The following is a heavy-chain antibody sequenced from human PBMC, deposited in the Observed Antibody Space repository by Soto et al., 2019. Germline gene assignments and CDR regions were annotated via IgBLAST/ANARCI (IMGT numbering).Heavy chain of an antibody. CDR1: GFTFSNYW. D-gene: IGHD3-16*01. Sequence: VQLVESGGGLVHPGGSLRLSCAASGFTFSNYWMHWVRQAPGKGLVWVSRINSEGGSTAYADSVKGRFTISRDNAENTLFLQMNSRRAEDMAVYYGTRVPRWREGNCDARGAVDVWGQGTMVTVSS. J-gene: IGHJ3*01. CDR3: TRVPRWREGNCDARGAVDV. CDR2: INSEGGST. V-gene: IGHV3-74*01.